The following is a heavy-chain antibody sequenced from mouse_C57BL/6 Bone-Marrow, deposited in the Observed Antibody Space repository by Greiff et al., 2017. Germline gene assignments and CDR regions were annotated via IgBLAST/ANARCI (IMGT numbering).Heavy chain of an antibody. CDR1: GFSLSTSGMG. CDR3: ARRPLWYGDV. J-gene: IGHJ1*03. CDR2: IYWDADK. Sequence: QVTLKVSGPGILQSSQTLSLTCSFSGFSLSTSGMGVSWIRQPSGKGLEWLAHIYWDADKRYNPSLPSPLTISKDTSRNQGFVKITSVDTADTATCYCARRPLWYGDVWGTGTTGTVAS. V-gene: IGHV8-12*01.